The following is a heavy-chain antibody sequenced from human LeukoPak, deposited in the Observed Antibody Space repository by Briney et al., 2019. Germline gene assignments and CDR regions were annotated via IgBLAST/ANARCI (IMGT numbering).Heavy chain of an antibody. Sequence: GGSLRLSRAASGFTFSSYGMHWVRQAPGKGLEWVAFIRYDGINKYYADSVKGRFTISRDNAKNSLYLQMNSLRAEDTAVYYCARDLTAQQLVPGLYYYYYMDVWGKGTTVTVSS. CDR1: GFTFSSYG. V-gene: IGHV3-30*02. CDR3: ARDLTAQQLVPGLYYYYYMDV. CDR2: IRYDGINK. D-gene: IGHD6-13*01. J-gene: IGHJ6*03.